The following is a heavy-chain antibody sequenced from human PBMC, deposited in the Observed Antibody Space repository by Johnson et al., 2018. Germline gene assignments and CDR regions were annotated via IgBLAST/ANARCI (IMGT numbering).Heavy chain of an antibody. CDR1: GFTFSSYS. V-gene: IGHV3-9*01. D-gene: IGHD6-19*01. Sequence: VQLVESGGGLVKPGGSLRLSCAASGFTFSSYSMNWVRQDPGKGLEGGSGLRWYSGSIGYADSVKGRFTISRDNAKNPLYLQMNSLRAEDTAVYYCAKEGIAVAGPYYYYYYMDVWGKGTTVTVSS. CDR2: LRWYSGSI. CDR3: AKEGIAVAGPYYYYYYMDV. J-gene: IGHJ6*03.